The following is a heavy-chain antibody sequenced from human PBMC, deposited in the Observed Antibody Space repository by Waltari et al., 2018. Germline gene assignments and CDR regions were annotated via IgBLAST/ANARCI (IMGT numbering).Heavy chain of an antibody. CDR2: IYYSGST. D-gene: IGHD2-2*01. J-gene: IGHJ4*02. CDR3: ARQEGVVPAAPNYFDY. Sequence: QLQLQESGPGLVKPSETLSLTCTVSGGSISSSSYYWGWIRQPPGKGLEWIGSIYYSGSTYDNPSLKSRVTISVDTSKNQFSLKLSAVTAADTAVYYCARQEGVVPAAPNYFDYWGQGTLVTVSS. V-gene: IGHV4-39*01. CDR1: GGSISSSSYY.